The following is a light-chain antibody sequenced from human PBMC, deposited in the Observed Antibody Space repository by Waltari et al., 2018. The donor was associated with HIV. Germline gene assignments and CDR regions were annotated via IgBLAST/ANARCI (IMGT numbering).Light chain of an antibody. Sequence: QSVLTQPPSASGTPGQRVTFSCSGSSSNIGSNPVDWYQKLPGTAPRLLIYNNTQRPPGFPDRFTGSKPATSASLAISGLQSEDEADYYCAAWDDSLNGHVLFGGGTKLTVL. J-gene: IGLJ2*01. CDR1: SSNIGSNP. CDR2: NNT. CDR3: AAWDDSLNGHVL. V-gene: IGLV1-44*01.